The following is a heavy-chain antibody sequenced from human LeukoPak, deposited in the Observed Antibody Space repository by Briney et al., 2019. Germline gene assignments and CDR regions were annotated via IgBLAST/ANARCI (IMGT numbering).Heavy chain of an antibody. CDR3: ARVGATGYYYYMDV. CDR2: IYYSGST. CDR1: GVTISSHD. J-gene: IGHJ6*03. D-gene: IGHD1-26*01. V-gene: IGHV4-59*11. Sequence: PSETLSLTCTASGVTISSHDWSWIRQPPGKGLEWIGDIYYSGSTNYNPSLKSRVTISVDTTKNLFSLKLSSVTAADTAVYYCARVGATGYYYYMDVWGKGTTVTVSS.